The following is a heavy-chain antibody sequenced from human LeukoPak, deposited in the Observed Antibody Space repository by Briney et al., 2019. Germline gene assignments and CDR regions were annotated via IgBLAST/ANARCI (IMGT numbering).Heavy chain of an antibody. CDR2: IYPGDSDT. V-gene: IGHV5-51*01. J-gene: IGHJ4*02. CDR1: GYSFNSYW. D-gene: IGHD2-2*01. CDR3: ARFLGTAAIYYFDY. Sequence: GESLKISCKGSGYSFNSYWIGWGRQMPGKGVEWMGIIYPGDSDTRYSPSFQGQVTISADKSIRTASLQWSRLKAPDAAMYYCARFLGTAAIYYFDYWAREPWSPSP.